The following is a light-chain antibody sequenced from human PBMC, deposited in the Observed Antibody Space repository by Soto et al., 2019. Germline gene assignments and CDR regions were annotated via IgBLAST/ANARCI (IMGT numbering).Light chain of an antibody. J-gene: IGKJ1*01. Sequence: DMQMTQSPSTLSASVGDRVTITCRASQSISTWLAWYQQKPGKAPKLLIYKASSLESGVPSRFSGSGSGTEFTLTISSLQPDDSATYYCQQYSSSRWTFGQGTKVEIK. CDR2: KAS. CDR3: QQYSSSRWT. CDR1: QSISTW. V-gene: IGKV1-5*03.